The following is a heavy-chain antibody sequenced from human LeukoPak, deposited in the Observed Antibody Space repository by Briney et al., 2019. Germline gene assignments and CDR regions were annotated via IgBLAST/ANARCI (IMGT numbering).Heavy chain of an antibody. CDR1: GFTFDDYG. CDR2: INWNGGST. J-gene: IGHJ4*02. CDR3: ARASASAGSWAPYFDY. Sequence: GGSLRLSCAASGFTFDDYGMSWVRQAPGKGLEWVSGINWNGGSTGYADSVKGRFTISRDNAKNSLYLQMNSLRAEDTAVYYCARASASAGSWAPYFDYWGQGTLVTVSS. D-gene: IGHD6-13*01. V-gene: IGHV3-20*04.